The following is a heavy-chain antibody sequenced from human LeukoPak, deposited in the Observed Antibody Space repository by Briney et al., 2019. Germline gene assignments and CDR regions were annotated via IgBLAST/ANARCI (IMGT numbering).Heavy chain of an antibody. Sequence: SVTLSFTCTGSGGSISRYYWSWIRQPAGKGLEGIGRIYTSGSTNYNPSLKSRVTMSVDTFKNQFSLRLSSVTAADTAVYYCARSSGYYYPWSPTAFDIWGQGTMVTVSS. D-gene: IGHD3-22*01. J-gene: IGHJ3*02. V-gene: IGHV4-4*07. CDR1: GGSISRYY. CDR3: ARSSGYYYPWSPTAFDI. CDR2: IYTSGST.